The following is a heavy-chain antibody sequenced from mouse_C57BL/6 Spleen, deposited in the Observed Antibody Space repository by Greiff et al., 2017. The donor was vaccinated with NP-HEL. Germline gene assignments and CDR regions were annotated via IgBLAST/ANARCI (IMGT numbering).Heavy chain of an antibody. J-gene: IGHJ4*01. CDR1: GYTFTNYW. D-gene: IGHD2-4*01. CDR2: IYPGGGYT. CDR3: ARGRGYDYDENYAMDY. Sequence: QVQLQQSGAELVRPGTSVKMSCKASGYTFTNYWIGWAKQRPGHGLEWIGDIYPGGGYTNYNEKFKGKATLTADKSSSTAYMQFSSLTSEDSAIYYCARGRGYDYDENYAMDYWGQGTSVTVSS. V-gene: IGHV1-63*01.